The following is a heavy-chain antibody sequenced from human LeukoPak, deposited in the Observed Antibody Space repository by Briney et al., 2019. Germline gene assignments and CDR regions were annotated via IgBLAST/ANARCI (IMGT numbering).Heavy chain of an antibody. D-gene: IGHD2-2*01. Sequence: SETLSLTCTVSGGSISSYYWSWIRQPPGKGLEWIGYIYYSGSTNYNPSLKSRVTISVDTSKNQFSLKLSSVTAADTAVYYCARDRTIGDCSSTSCYSWFDPWGQGTLVTVSS. J-gene: IGHJ5*02. CDR3: ARDRTIGDCSSTSCYSWFDP. CDR2: IYYSGST. V-gene: IGHV4-59*12. CDR1: GGSISSYY.